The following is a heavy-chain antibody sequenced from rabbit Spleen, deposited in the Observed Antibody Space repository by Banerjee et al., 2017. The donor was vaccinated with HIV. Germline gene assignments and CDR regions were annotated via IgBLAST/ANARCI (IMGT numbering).Heavy chain of an antibody. V-gene: IGHV1S45*01. CDR1: GFTVSSHYW. D-gene: IGHD2-1*01. CDR3: ARDRADIGGDYGPYYFDL. CDR2: IGAGGYST. Sequence: QEQLVESGGGLVQPEGSQTLTCTASGFTVSSHYWICWVRQAPGKGLEWIGCIGAGGYSTAFASWAQGRFTISRDNAQNTVFLQMTSLTAADTATYFCARDRADIGGDYGPYYFDLWGQGTLVTVS. J-gene: IGHJ4*01.